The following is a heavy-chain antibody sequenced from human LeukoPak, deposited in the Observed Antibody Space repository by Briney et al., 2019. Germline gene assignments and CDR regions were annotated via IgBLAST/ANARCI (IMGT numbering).Heavy chain of an antibody. V-gene: IGHV4-34*01. CDR3: ARTTYYYGSGRALRWFDP. CDR1: GGSFSGYY. CDR2: INHSGST. Sequence: SETLSLTCAVYGGSFSGYYWSWIRQPPGKGLEWIGEINHSGSTNNNPSRKSRVTISVDTSKNQFSLKLSSVTAADTAVYYCARTTYYYGSGRALRWFDPWGQGTLVTVSS. J-gene: IGHJ5*02. D-gene: IGHD3-10*01.